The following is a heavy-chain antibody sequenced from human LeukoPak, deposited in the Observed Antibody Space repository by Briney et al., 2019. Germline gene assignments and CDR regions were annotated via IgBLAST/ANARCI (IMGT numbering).Heavy chain of an antibody. CDR3: ARAEQQLGAYYFDY. V-gene: IGHV1-69*13. CDR1: GGTFSSYA. CDR2: IIPIFGTA. J-gene: IGHJ4*02. D-gene: IGHD6-13*01. Sequence: GASVKFSCKASGGTFSSYAISWVRQAPGQGLEWMGGIIPIFGTANYAQKFQGRVTITADESTSTAYMELSSLRSEDTAVYYCARAEQQLGAYYFDYWGQGTLVTVSS.